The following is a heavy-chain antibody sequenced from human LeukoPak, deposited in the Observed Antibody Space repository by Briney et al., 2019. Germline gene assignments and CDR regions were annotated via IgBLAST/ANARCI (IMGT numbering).Heavy chain of an antibody. CDR1: GGSFSGFY. CDR2: INHSGRT. D-gene: IGHD1-7*01. V-gene: IGHV4-34*01. J-gene: IGHJ6*03. CDR3: ARRWKYGINYYIDV. Sequence: PSETLSLTCAVYGGSFSGFYWSWIRQPPGKGLEWIGEINHSGRTNYNPSLKSRVSISVDTFKNQFSLKLTSVTAADTAVYYCARRWKYGINYYIDVWGKGTTVTVSS.